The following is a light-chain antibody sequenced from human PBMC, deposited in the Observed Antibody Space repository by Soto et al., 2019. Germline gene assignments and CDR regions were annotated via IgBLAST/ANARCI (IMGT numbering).Light chain of an antibody. V-gene: IGKV1-5*01. CDR2: DAS. J-gene: IGKJ4*01. Sequence: DLQMTQSPSTLSASVGDRVTITCRASQSISSWLAWYQQKPGKAPKLLIYDASSLESGVPSRFSGSGSGTEFTLTISSLQPDDFATYYCQQYNSYGVTFGGGTKVEIK. CDR3: QQYNSYGVT. CDR1: QSISSW.